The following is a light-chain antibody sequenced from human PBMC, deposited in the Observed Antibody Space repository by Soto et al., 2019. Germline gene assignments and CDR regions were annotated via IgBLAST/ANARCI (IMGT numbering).Light chain of an antibody. CDR1: GSYIGNYNY. Sequence: QSVLTQPASVSGSPGQSITISCTGTGSYIGNYNYVSWYQQHPGKAPKLMIYGVSNRPSGVSNRFSGSKSGNAASLTISGLQAEDEADYYCSSYTSYTTLWVFGGGTKLTVL. CDR2: GVS. V-gene: IGLV2-14*01. CDR3: SSYTSYTTLWV. J-gene: IGLJ3*02.